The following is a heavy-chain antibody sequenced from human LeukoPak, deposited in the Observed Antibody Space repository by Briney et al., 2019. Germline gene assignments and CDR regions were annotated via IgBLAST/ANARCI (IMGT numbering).Heavy chain of an antibody. D-gene: IGHD1-26*01. CDR3: ARDRGSLGFDY. V-gene: IGHV1-18*01. Sequence: ASVKVSCKASGYTFTSYDINWVRQATGQGLEWMGWISAYNGNTNYAQKLRGRVTMTTDTSTSTAYMELRSLRSDDTAVYYCARDRGSLGFDYWGQGTLVTVSS. CDR2: ISAYNGNT. J-gene: IGHJ4*02. CDR1: GYTFTSYD.